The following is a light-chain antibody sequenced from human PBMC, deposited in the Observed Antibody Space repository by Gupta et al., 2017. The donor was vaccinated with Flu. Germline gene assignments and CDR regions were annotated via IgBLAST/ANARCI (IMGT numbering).Light chain of an antibody. CDR2: KAS. CDR1: QSISSW. J-gene: IGKJ1*01. CDR3: QQDNSYLT. V-gene: IGKV1-5*03. Sequence: SPSTLSASVGDRVIITCRASQSISSWLAWYQQKPGKAPKLLIYKASSLQSGVPSRFSGSGSGTEFTLTISSLQPDDFAAYYCQQDNSYLTFGRGTKVEIK.